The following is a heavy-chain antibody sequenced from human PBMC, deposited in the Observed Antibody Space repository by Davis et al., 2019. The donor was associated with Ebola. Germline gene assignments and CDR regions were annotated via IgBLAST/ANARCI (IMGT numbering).Heavy chain of an antibody. J-gene: IGHJ6*03. D-gene: IGHD1-14*01. CDR3: AKLQTGGGERSYYYYYMDV. CDR2: IYYSGST. V-gene: IGHV4-59*08. Sequence: PSETLSLTCTVFGGSISSYYWSWIRQPPGKGLEWIGYIYYSGSTNYNPSLKSRVTISVDTSKNQFSLKLSSVTAADTAVYYCAKLQTGGGERSYYYYYMDVWGKGTTVTVSS. CDR1: GGSISSYY.